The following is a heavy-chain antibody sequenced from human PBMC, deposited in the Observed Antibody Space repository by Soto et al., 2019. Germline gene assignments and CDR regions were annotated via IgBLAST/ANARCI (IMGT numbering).Heavy chain of an antibody. CDR1: GLTFNNYV. Sequence: PGGSLRLSCAASGLTFNNYVMQWVRQSPGKGLEWVATVSNDGRNTYYADSVKGRFTIARDNSQNTMYLQMNSLRGEDTAVYFCAKETLRYYALDVWGQGTTVTVS. J-gene: IGHJ6*02. CDR3: AKETLRYYALDV. D-gene: IGHD3-16*01. V-gene: IGHV3-30*18. CDR2: VSNDGRNT.